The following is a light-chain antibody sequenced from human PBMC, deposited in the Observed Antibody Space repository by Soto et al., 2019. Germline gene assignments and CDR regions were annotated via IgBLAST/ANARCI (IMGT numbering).Light chain of an antibody. CDR2: EVT. J-gene: IGLJ1*01. Sequence: QSALTQAASVSGSPGQSITITCTGSSSEIATFDLVSWYQHHPGKAPKLIIFEVTQRPAGISGRFSGSKSGNTASLTISGLLAEDEADYYCCSFAGRSPPHSVFGTGTKLTVL. CDR3: CSFAGRSPPHSV. V-gene: IGLV2-23*02. CDR1: SSEIATFDL.